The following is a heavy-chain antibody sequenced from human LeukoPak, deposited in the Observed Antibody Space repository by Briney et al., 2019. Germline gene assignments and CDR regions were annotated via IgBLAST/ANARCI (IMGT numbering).Heavy chain of an antibody. V-gene: IGHV3-23*01. D-gene: IGHD1-20*01. J-gene: IGHJ4*02. CDR3: AKDTLIIGTT. CDR1: GFTFSIYA. CDR2: ISASGDNT. Sequence: GGSLRLSCAASGFTFSIYAMRWVRQAPGKGLECISAISASGDNTYYVDSVRGRFTISRYNSKNTLYLQMNSLRAEDTAIYDCAKDTLIIGTTWGQGTLVTVSS.